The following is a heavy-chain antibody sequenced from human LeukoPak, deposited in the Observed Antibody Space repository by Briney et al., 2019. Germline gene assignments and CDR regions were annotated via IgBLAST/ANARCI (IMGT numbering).Heavy chain of an antibody. D-gene: IGHD2-15*01. Sequence: ASVKVSCKASGYTFTSYGISWVRQAPGQGLEWMGWISAYNGNTNYAQKLQGRVTMTTDTSTSTAYMELRSLRSGDTAVYYCARDRSCTGGSCYMDVWGRGTTVTVSS. V-gene: IGHV1-18*01. CDR2: ISAYNGNT. J-gene: IGHJ6*03. CDR1: GYTFTSYG. CDR3: ARDRSCTGGSCYMDV.